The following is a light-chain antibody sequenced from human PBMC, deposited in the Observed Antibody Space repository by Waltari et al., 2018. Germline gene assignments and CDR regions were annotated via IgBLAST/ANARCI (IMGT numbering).Light chain of an antibody. Sequence: QSALTQPPSASGSPGQSVTFSSTRPNSNVGTYNYVSWYQQRPGEVPKLMIYDVTKRPSGVPDRFSGSKSGNTASLTVSGLQPEDEGDYYCTSYAGSSDFVMFGGGTKLTVL. CDR2: DVT. J-gene: IGLJ3*02. CDR1: NSNVGTYNY. V-gene: IGLV2-8*01. CDR3: TSYAGSSDFVM.